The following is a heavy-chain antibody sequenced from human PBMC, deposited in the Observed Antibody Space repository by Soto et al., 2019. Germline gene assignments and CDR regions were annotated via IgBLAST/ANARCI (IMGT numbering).Heavy chain of an antibody. Sequence: GGSLRLSCAPSEFTFSNYWMHLVRQAPGKGLEWVAGINNDGSQKFYVDSVKGRFTISRDNAKKSLYLQMNSLRAEDTAVYYCAPRPDTTRGQGTQVTV. D-gene: IGHD1-1*01. J-gene: IGHJ4*02. CDR2: INNDGSQK. CDR3: APRPDTT. CDR1: EFTFSNYW. V-gene: IGHV3-7*02.